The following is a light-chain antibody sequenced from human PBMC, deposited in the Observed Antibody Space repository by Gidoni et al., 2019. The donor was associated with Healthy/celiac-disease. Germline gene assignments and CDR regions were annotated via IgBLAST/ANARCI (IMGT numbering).Light chain of an antibody. CDR1: QGISSY. V-gene: IGKV1-9*01. Sequence: DIQLTQSPSFLSASVGDRVTITCRASQGISSYLAWYQHKPGKAPKLLIYASSTLQSGGPSRFGGSGSGTEFTLTISSLQPEDFATYYCQQLNSYPRTFGPGTKVDIK. CDR3: QQLNSYPRT. CDR2: ASS. J-gene: IGKJ3*01.